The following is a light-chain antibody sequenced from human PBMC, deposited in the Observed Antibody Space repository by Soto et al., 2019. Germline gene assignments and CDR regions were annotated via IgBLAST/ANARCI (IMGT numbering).Light chain of an antibody. CDR3: CSFAGSYTFV. J-gene: IGLJ1*01. CDR1: STNVGGYYY. CDR2: DVS. V-gene: IGLV2-11*01. Sequence: QSALTQPRSVTGSPGQSVTISCTGTSTNVGGYYYVSWYQQHPGKAPKLIIYDVSERPSGVPDRFSGSKSGNTASLTISGLQAEDEADYYCCSFAGSYTFVFGTGTKLTGL.